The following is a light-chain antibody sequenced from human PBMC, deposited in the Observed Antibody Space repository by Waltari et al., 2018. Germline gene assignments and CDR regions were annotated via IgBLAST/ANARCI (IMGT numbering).Light chain of an antibody. CDR1: QTIGLS. CDR2: HAS. J-gene: IGKJ1*01. Sequence: TVVTQSPAPRPVSPGASASLCCRTSQTIGLSLAWYQQKPGQAPRLLIYHASTRATGIPARFSGSGSESEFTLTISSLQSEDVAVYYCQQYNNWPPGTFGQGTRVEI. CDR3: QQYNNWPPGT. V-gene: IGKV3-15*01.